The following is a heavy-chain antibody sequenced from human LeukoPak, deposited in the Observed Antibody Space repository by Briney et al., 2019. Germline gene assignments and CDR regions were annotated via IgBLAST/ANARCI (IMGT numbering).Heavy chain of an antibody. D-gene: IGHD1-26*01. CDR3: ARRSFGGSYYTWCDP. CDR2: IYFSGST. CDR1: GGSISSYY. J-gene: IGHJ5*02. Sequence: SETLCLTCAVSGGSISSYYWSWIRQPPGKGLEWIGHIYFSGSTNYNPSLKSRGTISVDMSKNHFSLKLSSVTAADTAVYYCARRSFGGSYYTWCDPWGQGTLVTVSS. V-gene: IGHV4-59*08.